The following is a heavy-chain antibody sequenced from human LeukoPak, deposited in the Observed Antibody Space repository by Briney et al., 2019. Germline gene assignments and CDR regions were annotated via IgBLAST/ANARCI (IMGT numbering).Heavy chain of an antibody. D-gene: IGHD1-7*01. V-gene: IGHV4-34*01. J-gene: IGHJ3*02. CDR1: GGSFSGYY. Sequence: SETLSLTCAVYGGSFSGYYWSWIRQPPGKGLEWIGEINHSGSNNYNPSLRSRVTISVDTSKNQFSLKLSSVTAADTAVYYCARVVSPSRRYNWNYISAFDIWGQGTMVTVSS. CDR2: INHSGSN. CDR3: ARVVSPSRRYNWNYISAFDI.